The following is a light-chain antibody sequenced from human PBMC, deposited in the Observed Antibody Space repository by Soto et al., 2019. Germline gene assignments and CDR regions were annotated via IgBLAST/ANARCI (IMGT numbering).Light chain of an antibody. Sequence: QSVLTQSPSASGTPGQRVTISCSGSSSNIGSFTVNWYQQLPGTAPKLLIHSNNQRPLGVPDRFSGSKSGTSATLAISGLQSEGEADYYCSAWDDSLNGVVIGGGTKVTVL. J-gene: IGLJ2*01. CDR2: SNN. CDR3: SAWDDSLNGVV. V-gene: IGLV1-44*01. CDR1: SSNIGSFT.